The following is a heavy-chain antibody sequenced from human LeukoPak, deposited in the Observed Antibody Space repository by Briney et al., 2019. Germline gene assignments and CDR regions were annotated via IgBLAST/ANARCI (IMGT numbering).Heavy chain of an antibody. V-gene: IGHV3-53*01. D-gene: IGHD2-2*01. CDR2: IYSVGSI. CDR3: ASTYCTSTRCRLPDDAFEM. CDR1: GFTVRSNH. Sequence: GGSLRLSCAASGFTVRSNHMTWVRQAPGRGPEWVSLIYSVGSIYYADSVKGRSTISRDDSMNTLYLQMNSLRAEDTALYFCASTYCTSTRCRLPDDAFEMWGQGTMVTVSS. J-gene: IGHJ3*02.